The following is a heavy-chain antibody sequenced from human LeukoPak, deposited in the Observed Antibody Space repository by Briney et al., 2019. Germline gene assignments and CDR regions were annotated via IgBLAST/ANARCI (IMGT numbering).Heavy chain of an antibody. CDR2: ISYDGNNR. CDR3: ARDSRSAPVRIDGGYYNGMDV. Sequence: GGSLRLSCAASGFTFSNYAVHWVRQAPGKGLEWVAIISYDGNNRFYLDSVKGRFTISRDNSKSTLYLQMNSLRAEDQAVYYCARDSRSAPVRIDGGYYNGMDVWGQGTTVTVSS. V-gene: IGHV3-30*04. J-gene: IGHJ6*02. CDR1: GFTFSNYA. D-gene: IGHD2-15*01.